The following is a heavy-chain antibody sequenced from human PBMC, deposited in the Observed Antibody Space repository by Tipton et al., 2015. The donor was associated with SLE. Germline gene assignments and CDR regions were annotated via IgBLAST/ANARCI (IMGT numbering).Heavy chain of an antibody. CDR1: GGSIRSSDYY. D-gene: IGHD3-10*01. V-gene: IGHV4-30-2*06. CDR2: INHSGST. CDR3: ASYLVGGPFDY. Sequence: TLSLTCAVSGGSIRSSDYYWGWIRQSPGKGLEWIGEINHSGSTYYNPSLKSRVTISVDRSKNQFSLKLSSVTAADTAVYYCASYLVGGPFDYWGQGTLVTVSS. J-gene: IGHJ4*02.